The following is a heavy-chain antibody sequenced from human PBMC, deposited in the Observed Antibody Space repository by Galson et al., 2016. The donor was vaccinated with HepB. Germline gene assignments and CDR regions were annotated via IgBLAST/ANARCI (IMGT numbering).Heavy chain of an antibody. CDR1: GFTFSQFA. D-gene: IGHD6-6*01. CDR3: AKDYAVAARPPDY. Sequence: SLRLSCAASGFTFSQFAVHWVRQAPGKGLEWVAVISYDGTKQYYTDSVKGRFTVSRDNSKNTLYLQMNNLRPEDTAVYYCAKDYAVAARPPDYWGQGTLVTVSS. V-gene: IGHV3-30*04. J-gene: IGHJ4*02. CDR2: ISYDGTKQ.